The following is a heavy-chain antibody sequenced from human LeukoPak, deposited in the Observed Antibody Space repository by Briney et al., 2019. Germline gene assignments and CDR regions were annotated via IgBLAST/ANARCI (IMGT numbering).Heavy chain of an antibody. V-gene: IGHV1-8*01. J-gene: IGHJ5*02. Sequence: ASVTVSCRASGYTFTSYDINWVRQATGQGLEWMGWMNPNSGNTGYPQKFQGRVTMTRNTSISTAYMELSSLRSADTAVYYCARGAWFDPWGQGTLVTVSS. CDR1: GYTFTSYD. CDR2: MNPNSGNT. CDR3: ARGAWFDP.